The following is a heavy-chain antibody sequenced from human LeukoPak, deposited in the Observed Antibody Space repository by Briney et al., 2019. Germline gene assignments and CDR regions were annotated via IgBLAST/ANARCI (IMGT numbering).Heavy chain of an antibody. CDR3: ARRGSGRHFDF. V-gene: IGHV3-74*01. CDR1: GYPFSSYW. Sequence: PGGSLRLSCAGSGYPFSSYWMHWVRQVPGKGLVWVSRINEGGSSTSYAESVRGRFTISRDNAKNTLYLLMNSLRAEDTAVYYCARRGSGRHFDFWGQGTLVTVSS. J-gene: IGHJ4*02. D-gene: IGHD2-15*01. CDR2: INEGGSST.